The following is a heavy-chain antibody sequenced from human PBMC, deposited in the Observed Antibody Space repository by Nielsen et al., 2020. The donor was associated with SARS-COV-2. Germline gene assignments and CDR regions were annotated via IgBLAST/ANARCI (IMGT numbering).Heavy chain of an antibody. D-gene: IGHD1-1*01. J-gene: IGHJ5*02. CDR2: IYPGDSDT. CDR1: GYNFTDNW. V-gene: IGHV5-51*01. CDR3: ARYDDWFDP. Sequence: GESLKISCKASGYNFTDNWIGWVRQMPGKGLEWMGIIYPGDSDTRYSPSFQGQVTMSVDTSTDTAYLEWRSLKASDTATYYCARYDDWFDPWSQGTLVTVTS.